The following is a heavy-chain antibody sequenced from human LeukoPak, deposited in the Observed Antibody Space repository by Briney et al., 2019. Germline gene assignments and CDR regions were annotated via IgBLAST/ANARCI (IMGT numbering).Heavy chain of an antibody. Sequence: ASVKVSCKVSGYSLTDLSMHWVRQVPGEGLEWLGGFDPEDGQLIYAQKFQGRVTMTKDMSTDTVYMDLTNLRSEDTAVYYCAAPSGSFLAFYYGMDVWGQGTTVIVSS. D-gene: IGHD1-26*01. V-gene: IGHV1-24*01. CDR3: AAPSGSFLAFYYGMDV. CDR1: GYSLTDLS. CDR2: FDPEDGQL. J-gene: IGHJ6*02.